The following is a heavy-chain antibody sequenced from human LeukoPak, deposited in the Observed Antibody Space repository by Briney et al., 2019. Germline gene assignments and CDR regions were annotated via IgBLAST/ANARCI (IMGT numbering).Heavy chain of an antibody. CDR1: GFTFSSYA. D-gene: IGHD4-23*01. CDR3: VKDALTTVVTQSTLHCYFDY. Sequence: GGSLRLSCSASGFTFSSYAINWVRQAPGKGLEYVSAISSNGGSTYYADSVKGRFTISRDNSKNTLYLQMSSLRAEDTAVYYCVKDALTTVVTQSTLHCYFDYWGQGTVVNVSS. J-gene: IGHJ4*02. V-gene: IGHV3-64D*06. CDR2: ISSNGGST.